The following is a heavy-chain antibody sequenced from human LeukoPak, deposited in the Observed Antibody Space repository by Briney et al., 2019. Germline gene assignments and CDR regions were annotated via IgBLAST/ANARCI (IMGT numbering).Heavy chain of an antibody. V-gene: IGHV3-48*02. Sequence: PGGSLRLSCVASGFSFSDHYMAWVRQAPGKGLEWVSYISSSSSTIYYADSVKGRFTISRDNAKNSLYLQMNSLRDEDTAVYYCARRPSQHSSGWSKSSHYYGMDVWGQGTTVTVSS. CDR2: ISSSSSTI. J-gene: IGHJ6*02. CDR1: GFSFSDHY. D-gene: IGHD6-19*01. CDR3: ARRPSQHSSGWSKSSHYYGMDV.